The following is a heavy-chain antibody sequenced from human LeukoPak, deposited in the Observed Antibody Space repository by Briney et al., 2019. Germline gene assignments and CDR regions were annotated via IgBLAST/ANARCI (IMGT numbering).Heavy chain of an antibody. J-gene: IGHJ4*02. CDR1: GFTFSSYS. CDR3: AKARSGSYYGLIDY. Sequence: GGSLRLSCAASGFTFSSYSMNWVRQAPGKGLEWVSSISSSSSYIYYADSVKGRFTISRDNAKNSLYLQMNSLRAEDTALYYCAKARSGSYYGLIDYWGQGTLVTVSS. CDR2: ISSSSSYI. V-gene: IGHV3-21*04. D-gene: IGHD1-26*01.